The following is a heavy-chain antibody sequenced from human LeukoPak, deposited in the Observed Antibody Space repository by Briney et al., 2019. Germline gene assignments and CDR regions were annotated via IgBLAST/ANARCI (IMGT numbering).Heavy chain of an antibody. CDR1: GGPISSGDYY. CDR2: IHYSEST. V-gene: IGHV4-31*03. D-gene: IGHD1/OR15-1a*01. J-gene: IGHJ6*02. CDR3: ARDNFQNTYYYGMDV. Sequence: SETLSLTRTVSGGPISSGDYYWSWIRQHPGKGLEWIGYIHYSESTYYNPSLKSRVTISVDTSKNQFSLKLSSVAAADTAVYYCARDNFQNTYYYGMDVWGQGTTVTVSS.